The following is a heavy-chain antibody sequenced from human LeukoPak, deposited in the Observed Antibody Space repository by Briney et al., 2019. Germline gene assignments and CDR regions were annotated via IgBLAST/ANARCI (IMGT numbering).Heavy chain of an antibody. J-gene: IGHJ4*02. CDR3: TRILDSGCSDY. V-gene: IGHV4-59*12. Sequence: SETLSLTCTVSGGSISSYYWSWIRQPPGKGLEWIGYIYYSGSTNYNPSLKSRVTLSLDTSLNQFSLKMTSVSAADTAVYYCTRILDSGCSDYWGQGTLVTVSS. D-gene: IGHD6-19*01. CDR2: IYYSGST. CDR1: GGSISSYY.